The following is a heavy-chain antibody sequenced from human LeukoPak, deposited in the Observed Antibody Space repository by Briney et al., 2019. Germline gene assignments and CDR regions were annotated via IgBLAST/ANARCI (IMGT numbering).Heavy chain of an antibody. CDR2: IQYSGST. CDR3: ARVASGSYDAFDI. CDR1: GGSISSYY. J-gene: IGHJ3*02. Sequence: SETLSLTCTVSGGSISSYYWSWIRQSPGRGLEWIGYIQYSGSTNYNPSLKSRVTISVDTSKNQFSLKLSSVTAADTAVYYCARVASGSYDAFDIWGQGTMVTVSS. V-gene: IGHV4-59*01. D-gene: IGHD1-26*01.